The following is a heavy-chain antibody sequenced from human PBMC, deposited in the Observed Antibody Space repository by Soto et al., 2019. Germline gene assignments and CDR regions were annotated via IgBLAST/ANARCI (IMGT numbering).Heavy chain of an antibody. CDR3: ARVRYYLTMTIDY. CDR2: INHSGST. V-gene: IGHV4-34*01. CDR1: GGSFSGYY. D-gene: IGHD3-22*01. Sequence: SETLSLTCAVYGGSFSGYYWSWIRQPPGKGLEWIGEINHSGSTNYSPSLKSRVTISVDTSKNQFSLKLSSVTAADTAVYYCARVRYYLTMTIDYWGQGTLVTVSS. J-gene: IGHJ4*02.